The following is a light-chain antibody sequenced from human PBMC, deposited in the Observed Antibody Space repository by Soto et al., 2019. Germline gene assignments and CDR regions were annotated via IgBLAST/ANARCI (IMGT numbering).Light chain of an antibody. Sequence: QSALTQPASVSGSPGQSITISCTGTSSDVGSYNFVSWYQQHPGKAPKLMIYEVTKRPSGVSNRFSGSKSGNTASLTISGLQVEDEADYYCCSYAGSGPPVLFGGGTKLTVL. CDR1: SSDVGSYNF. J-gene: IGLJ2*01. V-gene: IGLV2-23*02. CDR3: CSYAGSGPPVL. CDR2: EVT.